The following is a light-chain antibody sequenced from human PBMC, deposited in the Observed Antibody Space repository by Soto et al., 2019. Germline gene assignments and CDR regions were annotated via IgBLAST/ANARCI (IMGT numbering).Light chain of an antibody. CDR3: QQYDNLPIT. V-gene: IGKV1-33*01. CDR1: KDISNS. Sequence: DIQLTQSPSSLSASVGDRVTITCQASKDISNSLNWYQQKPGKAPKLLIYDASSLERRVPSRFSGSGSGTDFTFSISRLQPEDIATYYCQQYDNLPITFGQGTRLEIK. J-gene: IGKJ5*01. CDR2: DAS.